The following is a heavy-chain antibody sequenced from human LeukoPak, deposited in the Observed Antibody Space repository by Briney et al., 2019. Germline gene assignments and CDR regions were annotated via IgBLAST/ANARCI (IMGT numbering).Heavy chain of an antibody. CDR3: ARISSSPYYFDY. V-gene: IGHV4-59*01. D-gene: IGHD6-6*01. CDR2: IYYSGST. J-gene: IGHJ4*02. CDR1: GGSISRYY. Sequence: PETLSLTCTVSGGSISRYYGSWIRQPPGKGVEGSGYIYYSGSTNYNTSLKRRVTISGDKSKKEFSLKVRSVPAADTAVYYCARISSSPYYFDYWGQGTLVTVSS.